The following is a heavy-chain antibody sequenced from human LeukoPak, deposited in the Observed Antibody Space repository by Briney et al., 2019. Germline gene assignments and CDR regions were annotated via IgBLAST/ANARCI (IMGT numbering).Heavy chain of an antibody. J-gene: IGHJ3*02. CDR2: INNVRSHI. D-gene: IGHD4-23*01. CDR3: ARVGGYGGHDAFDI. CDR1: GFTFSTSA. V-gene: IGHV3-21*06. Sequence: GGSLRLSCAASGFTFSTSAMNWVRQAPGKGLEWVSSINNVRSHIYYADSVRGRFTISRDNANNVLYLQMNSLRAEDTAVYYCARVGGYGGHDAFDIWGQGTMVTVSS.